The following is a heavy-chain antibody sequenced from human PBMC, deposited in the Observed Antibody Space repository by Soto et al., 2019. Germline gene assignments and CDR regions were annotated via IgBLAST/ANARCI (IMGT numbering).Heavy chain of an antibody. CDR2: IYHSGST. J-gene: IGHJ4*02. CDR3: ARGAEDYYDSSGYPGYYFDY. CDR1: GGSISSSNW. Sequence: PSETLSLTCAVSGGSISSSNWWSWVRQPPGKGLEWIGEIYHSGSTNYNPSLKSRVTISVDKSNNHFSLRLSSVTAADTAVYYCARGAEDYYDSSGYPGYYFDYWGQGTLVTVSS. D-gene: IGHD3-22*01. V-gene: IGHV4-4*02.